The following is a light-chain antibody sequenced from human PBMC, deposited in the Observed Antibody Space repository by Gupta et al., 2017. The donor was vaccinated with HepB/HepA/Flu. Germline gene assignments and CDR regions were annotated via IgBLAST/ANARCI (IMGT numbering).Light chain of an antibody. CDR2: KAS. V-gene: IGKV1-5*03. CDR1: QSISSW. Sequence: DIQMTQSPATLSASVGDRVTITCRASQSISSWLAWYQLKPGKAPKLLIYKASTLESGVPSTFSGSGSGTEFTLAISSLQPDDFATYYCQHYINYPVTFGQGTKVEIK. CDR3: QHYINYPVT. J-gene: IGKJ1*01.